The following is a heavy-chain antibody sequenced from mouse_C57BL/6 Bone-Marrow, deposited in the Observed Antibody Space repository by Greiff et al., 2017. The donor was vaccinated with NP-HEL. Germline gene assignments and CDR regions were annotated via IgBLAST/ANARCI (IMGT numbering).Heavy chain of an antibody. D-gene: IGHD4-1*01. CDR2: IDPSDSYT. J-gene: IGHJ2*01. V-gene: IGHV1-50*01. Sequence: QVQLKQSGAELVKPGASVKLSCKASGYTFTSYWMQWVKQRPGQGLEWIGEIDPSDSYTNYNQKFKGKATLTVDTSSSTAYMQLSSLTSEDSAVYYCARSAWLTGTYDGYYFDYWGQGTTLTVSS. CDR1: GYTFTSYW. CDR3: ARSAWLTGTYDGYYFDY.